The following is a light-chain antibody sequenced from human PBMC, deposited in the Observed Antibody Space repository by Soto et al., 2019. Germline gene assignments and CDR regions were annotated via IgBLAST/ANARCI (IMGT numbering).Light chain of an antibody. Sequence: QSALTQPASVSGSPGQSIAISCTGTSSDVGGYNYVSWYQQHPGKAPKLMIYDVTSRPSGVSDRFSGSKSGTTASLTISGLQAEDEADYYCRSYTSSTIYVFGTGTKVTVL. V-gene: IGLV2-14*03. CDR1: SSDVGGYNY. CDR2: DVT. CDR3: RSYTSSTIYV. J-gene: IGLJ1*01.